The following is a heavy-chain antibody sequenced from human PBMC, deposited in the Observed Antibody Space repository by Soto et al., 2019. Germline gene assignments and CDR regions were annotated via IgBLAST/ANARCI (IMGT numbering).Heavy chain of an antibody. V-gene: IGHV1-46*01. D-gene: IGHD1-1*01. CDR1: VYTFTRYY. Sequence: ASVKVSCTASVYTFTRYYTHWVRQAPGQGLEWMGIINPNSGSTSYAQKLQGRVTMTTDTSTSTAYMELRSLRSDDTAVYYCARDRFAGEMATTNFDYWGQGTLVTVSS. CDR3: ARDRFAGEMATTNFDY. J-gene: IGHJ4*02. CDR2: INPNSGST.